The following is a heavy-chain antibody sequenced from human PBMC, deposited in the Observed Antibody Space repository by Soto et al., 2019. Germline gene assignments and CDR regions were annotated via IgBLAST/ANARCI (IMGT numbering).Heavy chain of an antibody. CDR3: AAGYTTGPDAFDI. V-gene: IGHV5-51*01. CDR1: GYTFTSYG. J-gene: IGHJ3*02. CDR2: IFPGDSDT. Sequence: KVSCKASGYTFTSYGISWVRQMPGKGLEWMGMIFPGDSDTKNSPSLQGQITMSVDKSDSSAYLQWRSLKASDTAMYYCAAGYTTGPDAFDIWGQGTMVTVSS. D-gene: IGHD6-13*01.